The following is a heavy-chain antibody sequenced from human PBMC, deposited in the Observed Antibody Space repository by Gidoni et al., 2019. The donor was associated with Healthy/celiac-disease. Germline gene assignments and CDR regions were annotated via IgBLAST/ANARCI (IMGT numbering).Heavy chain of an antibody. D-gene: IGHD2-15*01. Sequence: QVQLVHSGAEVKKPGSSVQVSCKASGGTFSSYAISWVRQAPGKGLEWMGWIIPIFGTANYAQKLQGRVTSTADKSTSTAYMELSSLRSEDTAVYYCARVLGYCSGGSCYDLYYYYYGMDVWGQGTTVTVSS. CDR1: GGTFSSYA. V-gene: IGHV1-69*06. CDR3: ARVLGYCSGGSCYDLYYYYYGMDV. J-gene: IGHJ6*02. CDR2: IIPIFGTA.